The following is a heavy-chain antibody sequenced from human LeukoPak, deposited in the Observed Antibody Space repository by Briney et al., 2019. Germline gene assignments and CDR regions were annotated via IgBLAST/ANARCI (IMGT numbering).Heavy chain of an antibody. J-gene: IGHJ6*03. CDR3: AKCGVRYDYVWGSYSYYYMDV. Sequence: ASVKVSCKASGYTFTNYYIHWVRQAPGQGLEWVGWINPNSGDTNYAQKFQGRVTMTRDTSISTAYMELSRLRSDDTAVYYCAKCGVRYDYVWGSYSYYYMDVWGKGTTVTISS. D-gene: IGHD3-16*01. CDR2: INPNSGDT. V-gene: IGHV1-2*02. CDR1: GYTFTNYY.